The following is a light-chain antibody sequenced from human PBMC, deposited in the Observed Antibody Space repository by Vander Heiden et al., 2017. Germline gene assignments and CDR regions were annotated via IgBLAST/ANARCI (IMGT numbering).Light chain of an antibody. CDR2: KAS. V-gene: IGKV1-5*03. J-gene: IGKJ2*01. Sequence: DIQTTQSPSTLSASVGDRVTITCRASQSISSWLAWYQHKPGKAPKPLIYKASTLESGVPSRFSGSGSGTEFTLTISSLQPDDFATFYCQQYNYYPYTFGQGTKLEIK. CDR1: QSISSW. CDR3: QQYNYYPYT.